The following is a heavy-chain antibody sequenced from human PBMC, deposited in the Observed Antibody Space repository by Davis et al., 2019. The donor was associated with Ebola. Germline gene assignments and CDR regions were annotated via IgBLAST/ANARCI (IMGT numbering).Heavy chain of an antibody. J-gene: IGHJ3*02. CDR1: GGSIINSNW. CDR3: AHPNSDYDHIDVFDT. D-gene: IGHD3-16*01. Sequence: GSLRLSCTVSGGSIINSNWRRWVRQSPGKGPEWIGQVYYTGSTNYNPSLESRLTISIDKSKNQFSLKLTSLTAADTAMYYCAHPNSDYDHIDVFDTWGQGTMVTVSS. V-gene: IGHV4-4*02. CDR2: VYYTGST.